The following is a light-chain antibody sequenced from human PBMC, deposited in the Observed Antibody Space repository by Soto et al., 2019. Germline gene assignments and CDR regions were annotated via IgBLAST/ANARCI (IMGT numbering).Light chain of an antibody. J-gene: IGKJ1*01. CDR3: HHYGSSSGT. CDR1: QSLSSSF. V-gene: IGKV3-20*01. Sequence: EIVLTQSPDTLSLSPGQRATLSCRASQSLSSSFLAWYQQTPGQAPRLLIYGASSRATGIPDRFRGSGSGADFTLTITRLEPEDFAVYYCHHYGSSSGTFGQGTKVDIK. CDR2: GAS.